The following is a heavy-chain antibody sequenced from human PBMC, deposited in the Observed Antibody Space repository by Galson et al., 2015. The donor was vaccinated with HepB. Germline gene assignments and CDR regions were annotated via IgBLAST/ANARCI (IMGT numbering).Heavy chain of an antibody. J-gene: IGHJ3*02. Sequence: SVKVSCKASGGTFSSYAISWVRQAPGQGLEWMGGIIPIFGTANYEQKFQGRVTITADETTSTAYMELSSLRSEDTAVYYCARRYCSSTSCLGAFDIWGQGTMVTVSS. CDR1: GGTFSSYA. CDR2: IIPIFGTA. CDR3: ARRYCSSTSCLGAFDI. D-gene: IGHD2-2*01. V-gene: IGHV1-69*13.